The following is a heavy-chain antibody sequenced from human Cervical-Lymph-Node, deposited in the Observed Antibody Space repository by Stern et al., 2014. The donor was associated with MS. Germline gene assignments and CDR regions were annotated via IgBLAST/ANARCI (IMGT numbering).Heavy chain of an antibody. D-gene: IGHD6-13*01. V-gene: IGHV1-69*12. Sequence: QDQLVQSGAEVKKPGSSVKVSCKASGGTFSSYAISWVRQAPGQGLEWMGGIIPIFGTANYAQKFQGRVTITADESTSTAYMELSSLRSEDTAVYYCAVRKTVSSSWYRNWFDPWGQGTLVTVSS. CDR1: GGTFSSYA. CDR2: IIPIFGTA. CDR3: AVRKTVSSSWYRNWFDP. J-gene: IGHJ5*02.